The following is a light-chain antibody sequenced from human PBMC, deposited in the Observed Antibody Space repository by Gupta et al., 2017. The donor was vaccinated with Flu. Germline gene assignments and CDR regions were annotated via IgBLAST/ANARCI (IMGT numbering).Light chain of an antibody. CDR1: STDVGGYNY. CDR2: DVS. Sequence: QSALTQPRSVSGSPGQSVTISCPGTSTDVGGYNYVSWYHQHPAKAPKLMIYDVSKRPSGVPARFSGPKSGNTASLTISGLQTEDEADYYCCSYAGSYSYVFGTGTKVTVL. CDR3: CSYAGSYSYV. J-gene: IGLJ1*01. V-gene: IGLV2-11*01.